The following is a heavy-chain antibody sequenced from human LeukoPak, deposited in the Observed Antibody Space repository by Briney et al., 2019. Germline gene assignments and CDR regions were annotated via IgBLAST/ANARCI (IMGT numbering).Heavy chain of an antibody. CDR1: GGSFSGYY. D-gene: IGHD2-15*01. CDR2: INHSGST. J-gene: IGHJ6*04. Sequence: SETLSLTCAVYGGSFSGYYWSWIRQPPGKGLEWIGEINHSGSTNYNPPLKSRVTISVDTSKNQFSLKLSSVTAADTAVYYCAGSRGYCSGGSCYSGNYYYYGMDVWGKGTTVTVSS. CDR3: AGSRGYCSGGSCYSGNYYYYGMDV. V-gene: IGHV4-34*01.